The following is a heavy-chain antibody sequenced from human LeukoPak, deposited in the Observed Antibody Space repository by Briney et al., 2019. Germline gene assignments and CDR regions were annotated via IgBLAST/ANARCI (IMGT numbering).Heavy chain of an antibody. CDR1: GFTFSSYS. J-gene: IGHJ4*02. V-gene: IGHV3-21*01. D-gene: IGHD2-15*01. CDR3: ARDRLQSGSDY. Sequence: PGGSLRLSCAASGFTFSSYSMNWVRQAPGKGLEWVSSISSSSSYIYYADSVKGRFTISRDNAKTSLNLQMNSLRAEDTAVYYCARDRLQSGSDYWGQGTLVTVSS. CDR2: ISSSSSYI.